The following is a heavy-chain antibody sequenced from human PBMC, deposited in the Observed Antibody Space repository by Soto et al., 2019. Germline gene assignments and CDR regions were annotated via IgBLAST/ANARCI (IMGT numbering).Heavy chain of an antibody. D-gene: IGHD2-8*02. V-gene: IGHV3-74*01. CDR3: VRAVGGVSHLDH. J-gene: IGHJ4*02. CDR2: VDRCGGSP. Sequence: GGSLRLSCAAAGFIFSDYWIHWVRQAPGKGLVWVARVDRCGGSPKYAASVKGRGTISRDNSDNKVFLQMNDLTSADTAAYFCVRAVGGVSHLDHCGLGTLVTVSS. CDR1: GFIFSDYW.